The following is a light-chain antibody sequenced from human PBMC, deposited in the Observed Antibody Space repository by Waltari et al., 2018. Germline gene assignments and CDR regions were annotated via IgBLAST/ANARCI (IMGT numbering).Light chain of an antibody. Sequence: QSALTQAASVSGSPGQSIPISCTGTTSAVGAYDYVSWYQQHPGKAPKLIIYDVRNRPLGVSNRFSGSKSGITASLSISGLQAEDEAYYYCSSYTSSSTWVFGGGTKLTVL. J-gene: IGLJ3*02. CDR1: TSAVGAYDY. V-gene: IGLV2-14*03. CDR2: DVR. CDR3: SSYTSSSTWV.